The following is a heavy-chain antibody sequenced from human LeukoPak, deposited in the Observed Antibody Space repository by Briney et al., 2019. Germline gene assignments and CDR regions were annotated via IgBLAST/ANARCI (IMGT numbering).Heavy chain of an antibody. D-gene: IGHD2-15*01. CDR3: AKPAGGYMNAFDI. V-gene: IGHV3-30*18. J-gene: IGHJ3*02. CDR1: GFTFSNYG. CDR2: ISYDGSNK. Sequence: PGGSLRLSCAASGFTFSNYGIHWVRQAPGKGLEWVAVISYDGSNKYYADSVKGRFTISRDNSKNTLYLQMNSLRAEDTAVYYCAKPAGGYMNAFDIWGQGTMVTVSS.